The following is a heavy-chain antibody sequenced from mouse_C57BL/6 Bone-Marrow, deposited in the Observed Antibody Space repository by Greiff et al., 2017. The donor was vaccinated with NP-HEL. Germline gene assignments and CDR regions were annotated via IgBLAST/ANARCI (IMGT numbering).Heavy chain of an antibody. CDR2: IDPENGDT. CDR1: GFNIKDDY. CDR3: TTRPSAMDY. J-gene: IGHJ4*01. V-gene: IGHV14-4*01. Sequence: VQLQQSGAELVRPRASVKLSCTASGFNIKDDYMHWVKQRPEQGLEWIGWIDPENGDTEYASKFQGKATITADTSSNTAYLQLSSLTSEDTAVYYCTTRPSAMDYWGQGTSVTVSS.